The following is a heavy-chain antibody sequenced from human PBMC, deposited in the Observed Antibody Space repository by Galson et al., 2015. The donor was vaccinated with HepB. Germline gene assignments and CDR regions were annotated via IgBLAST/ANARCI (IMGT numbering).Heavy chain of an antibody. J-gene: IGHJ4*02. CDR1: GFSLSTSGMC. Sequence: PALVKPTQTLTLTCTFSGFSLSTSGMCVSWIRQPPGKALEWLALIDWDDDKYYSTSLKTRLTISKDTSKNQVVLTMTNVDPVDTATYYCARMGPYSYSSGGNYFDYWGQGTLVTVSS. D-gene: IGHD6-6*01. CDR2: IDWDDDK. CDR3: ARMGPYSYSSGGNYFDY. V-gene: IGHV2-70*01.